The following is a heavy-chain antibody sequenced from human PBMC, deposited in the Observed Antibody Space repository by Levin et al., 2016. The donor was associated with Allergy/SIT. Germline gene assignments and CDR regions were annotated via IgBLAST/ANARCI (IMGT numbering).Heavy chain of an antibody. V-gene: IGHV5-51*01. Sequence: GESLKISCKVSESGFTSYWIGWVRQMPEKGLEWIGIVYPGDSDTKYSPSSQGQVTISADRSNTTAYLEWRSLKTSDTGTYFCGRLLPKWAAPGTTYFDPWGPGTPVIVSS. CDR3: GRLLPKWAAPGTTYFDP. CDR1: ESGFTSYW. D-gene: IGHD1-1*01. CDR2: VYPGDSDT. J-gene: IGHJ5*02.